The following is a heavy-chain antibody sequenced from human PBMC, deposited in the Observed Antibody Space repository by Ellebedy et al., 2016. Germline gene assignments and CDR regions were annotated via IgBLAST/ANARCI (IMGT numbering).Heavy chain of an antibody. Sequence: GESLKISCTASGLNFNTFFMSWVRQAPGKGLEWVATFVFTGTAAYYSDSAKGRFIISRDNVKNLVFLQMNSLRVEDTAVYYCTRDGSEWSRDVWGQGTLVTVSS. CDR1: GLNFNTFF. J-gene: IGHJ4*02. CDR3: TRDGSEWSRDV. CDR2: FVFTGTAA. D-gene: IGHD3-3*01. V-gene: IGHV3-21*06.